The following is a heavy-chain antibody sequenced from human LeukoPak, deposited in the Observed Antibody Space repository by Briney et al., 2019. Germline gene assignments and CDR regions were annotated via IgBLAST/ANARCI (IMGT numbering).Heavy chain of an antibody. CDR3: AKGGCSGGSCYSGEGFDY. V-gene: IGHV3-9*01. CDR1: GFTFDDYA. J-gene: IGHJ4*02. D-gene: IGHD2-15*01. Sequence: GGSLRLSCAASGFTFDDYAMHWVRQAPGKGLEWVSGISWNSGSIGYADSVKGRFTISRDNAKNSLYLQMNSLRAEDTAVYYCAKGGCSGGSCYSGEGFDYWGQGTLVTVSS. CDR2: ISWNSGSI.